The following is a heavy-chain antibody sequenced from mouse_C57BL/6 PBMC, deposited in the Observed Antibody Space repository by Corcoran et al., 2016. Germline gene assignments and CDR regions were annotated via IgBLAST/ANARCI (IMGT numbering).Heavy chain of an antibody. J-gene: IGHJ4*01. CDR1: GYTFTSYG. CDR3: ARDDYYSNPYAMDY. Sequence: QVQLQQSGAELARPGASVKLSCKASGYTFTSYGISWVKQRTGKSLEWIGDINPNNGGTSYNQKFKGKATLTVDKSSSTAYMELRSLTSEDSAVYYCARDDYYSNPYAMDYWGQGTSVTVSS. CDR2: INPNNGGT. V-gene: IGHV1-81*01. D-gene: IGHD2-5*01.